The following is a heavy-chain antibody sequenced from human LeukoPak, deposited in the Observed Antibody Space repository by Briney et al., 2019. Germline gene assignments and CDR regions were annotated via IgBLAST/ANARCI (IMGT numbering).Heavy chain of an antibody. Sequence: GGSLRLSSAASGFTFSSFSMNWVRQTPGRGLEWVSSISSRSSYIYYADSLKGRFTISRDNAKNSLYLQMNSLRAEDTAVYYCAIDSSGLFDYWGQGTLVTVSS. D-gene: IGHD3-22*01. CDR1: GFTFSSFS. V-gene: IGHV3-21*01. J-gene: IGHJ4*02. CDR2: ISSRSSYI. CDR3: AIDSSGLFDY.